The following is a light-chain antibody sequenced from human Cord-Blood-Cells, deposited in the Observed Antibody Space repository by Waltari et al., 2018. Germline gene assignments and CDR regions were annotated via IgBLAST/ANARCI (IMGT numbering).Light chain of an antibody. J-gene: IGKJ2*01. CDR3: QQSYSTPYT. CDR2: AAS. V-gene: IGKV1-39*01. Sequence: DIQITQSPSSLSASVGDRVTITSRASQSIRSYLNWYQQKPGKAPKLLIYAASSLQSGVPSRFSGRGSGTDFTLTISSLQPEDFATYYCQQSYSTPYTFGQGTKLQIK. CDR1: QSIRSY.